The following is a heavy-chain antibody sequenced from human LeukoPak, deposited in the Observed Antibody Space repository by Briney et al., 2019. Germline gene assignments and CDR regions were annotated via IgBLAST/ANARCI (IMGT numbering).Heavy chain of an antibody. CDR1: GDSISSNSAA. Sequence: SQTLSLTCAISGDSISSNSAAWNWIRQSPSRGLEWLGRTYYRSKWYNDYAVSVKSRITINPDTSKNQFSLQLSSVTPEDTAVYYCARQNNTYHHYNLGWFDPWGQGTLVTVSS. V-gene: IGHV6-1*01. CDR2: TYYRSKWYN. D-gene: IGHD5-24*01. CDR3: ARQNNTYHHYNLGWFDP. J-gene: IGHJ5*02.